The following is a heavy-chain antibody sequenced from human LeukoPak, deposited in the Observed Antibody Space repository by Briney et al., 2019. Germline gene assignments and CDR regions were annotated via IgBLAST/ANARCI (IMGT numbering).Heavy chain of an antibody. Sequence: PGGSLRLSCAASGFTFSSSWMTWVRQAPGKGLEWVANIKEDGSEKNYVDSVKGRFTISRDNAKNSLYLQMNSLRAEDTAMYYCVRTRTRFDYWGQGALVTVSP. CDR3: VRTRTRFDY. V-gene: IGHV3-7*01. J-gene: IGHJ4*02. CDR1: GFTFSSSW. CDR2: IKEDGSEK.